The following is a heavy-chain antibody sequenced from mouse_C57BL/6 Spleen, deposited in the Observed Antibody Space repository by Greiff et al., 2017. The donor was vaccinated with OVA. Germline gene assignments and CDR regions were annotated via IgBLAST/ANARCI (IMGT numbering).Heavy chain of an antibody. CDR3: ARHTYYDYDDDVYYAMDY. CDR2: ISSGGSYT. V-gene: IGHV5-6*01. Sequence: EVKVVESGGDLVKPGGSLKLSCAASGFTFSSYGMSWVRQTPDKRLEWVATISSGGSYTYYPDSVKGRFTISRDNAKNTLYLQMSSLKSEDTAMYYCARHTYYDYDDDVYYAMDYWGQGTSVTVSS. J-gene: IGHJ4*01. D-gene: IGHD2-4*01. CDR1: GFTFSSYG.